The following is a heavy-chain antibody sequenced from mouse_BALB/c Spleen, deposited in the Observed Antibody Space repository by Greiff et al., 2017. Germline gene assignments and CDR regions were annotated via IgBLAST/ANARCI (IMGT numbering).Heavy chain of an antibody. D-gene: IGHD4-1*01. CDR2: IYPGSGNT. CDR1: GYAFTNYW. J-gene: IGHJ2*01. V-gene: IGHV1-63*01. CDR3: ARLGYFDY. Sequence: VQLQQSGAELVRPGTSVKISCKASGYAFTNYWLGWVKQRPGHGLEWIGDIYPGSGNTYYNEKFKGKATLTADKSSNTAYMQLSSLTSEDSAVYFCARLGYFDYWGQGTTLTVSS.